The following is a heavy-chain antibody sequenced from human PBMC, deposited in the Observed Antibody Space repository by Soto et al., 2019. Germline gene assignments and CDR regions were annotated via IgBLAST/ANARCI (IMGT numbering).Heavy chain of an antibody. CDR3: AKDATRSDGWYYFDY. CDR1: GFTFSYYA. J-gene: IGHJ4*02. V-gene: IGHV3-23*01. D-gene: IGHD6-19*01. Sequence: GGSLRLSCVASGFTFSYYAMGWVRQAPWKGLEWVSVIDNSGGTKYYTDYVKGRFTISRDNSKNTLYLQMSSLRAEDTAIYYCAKDATRSDGWYYFDYWGQGTLVTVSS. CDR2: IDNSGGTK.